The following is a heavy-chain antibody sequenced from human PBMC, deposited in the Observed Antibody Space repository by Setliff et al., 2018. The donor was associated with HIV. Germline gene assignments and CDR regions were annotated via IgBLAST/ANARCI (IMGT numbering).Heavy chain of an antibody. CDR1: GGTFSSYD. J-gene: IGHJ5*02. CDR3: ARGGRVVPAALNWFDP. V-gene: IGHV1-69*13. D-gene: IGHD2-2*01. CDR2: IIPVFGET. Sequence: GASVKVSCKASGGTFSSYDISWVRQAPGQGLEWMGRIIPVFGETNYAQKFQGRVTITADEFTSTAYMELSSLRSEDTAVYYCARGGRVVPAALNWFDPWGQGTLVTVSS.